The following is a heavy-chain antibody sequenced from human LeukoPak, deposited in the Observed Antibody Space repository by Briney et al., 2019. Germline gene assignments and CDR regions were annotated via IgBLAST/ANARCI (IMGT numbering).Heavy chain of an antibody. D-gene: IGHD4-17*01. Sequence: GGSLRLSCAASGFTFDVYAMRWVRQAPGKGLEWVSGISWNSGSIGYADSVKGRFTISRDNAKNSLYLQMNSLRAEDTALYYCAKASLNDYGDYYDYWGQGTLVTVSS. V-gene: IGHV3-9*01. CDR3: AKASLNDYGDYYDY. J-gene: IGHJ4*02. CDR1: GFTFDVYA. CDR2: ISWNSGSI.